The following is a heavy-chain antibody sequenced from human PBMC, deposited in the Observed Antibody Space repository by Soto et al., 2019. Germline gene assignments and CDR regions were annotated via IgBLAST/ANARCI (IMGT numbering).Heavy chain of an antibody. J-gene: IGHJ5*02. D-gene: IGHD1-26*01. CDR1: GDSVSTDRYF. CDR2: ISYTGDT. Sequence: SETLSLTCSVSGDSVSTDRYFWTWIRQPPGKGLEWIAYISYTGDTNYNPSLKSRVTISIDTSRNQFSLTLTSVTAADTAVYFCARIVVGATVDLWGQGSLVTV. V-gene: IGHV4-61*01. CDR3: ARIVVGATVDL.